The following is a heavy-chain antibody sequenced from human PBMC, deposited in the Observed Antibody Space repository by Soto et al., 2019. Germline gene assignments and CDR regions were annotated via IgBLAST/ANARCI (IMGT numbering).Heavy chain of an antibody. Sequence: GGSLRLSCAASGFTFSSYWMHWVCQAPGKGLVWVSRINSDGSSTSYADSVKGRFTISRDNAKNTLYLQMNSLRAEDTAVYYCARDRDYGTNGWYFDLWGRGTLVTVSS. V-gene: IGHV3-74*01. CDR3: ARDRDYGTNGWYFDL. D-gene: IGHD4-17*01. J-gene: IGHJ2*01. CDR2: INSDGSST. CDR1: GFTFSSYW.